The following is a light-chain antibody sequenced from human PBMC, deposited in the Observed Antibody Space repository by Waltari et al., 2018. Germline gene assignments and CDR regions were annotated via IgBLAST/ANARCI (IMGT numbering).Light chain of an antibody. CDR3: SSYTSSSTLWV. Sequence: QSALPQPASVSGSPGQSITISCTGTSSDVGGYNYVPWYQQHPGKAPKLMIYDVSKRPSGVSNRFSGSKSGNTASLTISGLQAEDEADYYCSSYTSSSTLWVFGGGTKLTVL. CDR1: SSDVGGYNY. J-gene: IGLJ3*02. V-gene: IGLV2-14*01. CDR2: DVS.